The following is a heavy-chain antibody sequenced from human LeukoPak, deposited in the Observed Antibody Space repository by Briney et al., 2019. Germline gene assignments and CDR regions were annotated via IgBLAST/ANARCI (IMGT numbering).Heavy chain of an antibody. V-gene: IGHV4-39*01. CDR3: ARHGGYRSYYYVDY. CDR1: GGSISSSSYY. Sequence: PSETLSLTCTVSGGSISSSSYYRSWIRQPPGKGLEWIGEINHSGSTNYNPSLKSRVTISVDTSKNQFSLKLSSVTAADTAVYYCARHGGYRSYYYVDYWGQGTLVTVSS. D-gene: IGHD3-10*02. J-gene: IGHJ4*02. CDR2: INHSGST.